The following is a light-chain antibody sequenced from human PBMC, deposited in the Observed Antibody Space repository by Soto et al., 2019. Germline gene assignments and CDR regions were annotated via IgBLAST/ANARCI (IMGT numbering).Light chain of an antibody. CDR3: QQYNNWPLT. CDR1: QSVSSN. CDR2: GAS. V-gene: IGKV3-15*01. J-gene: IGKJ4*01. Sequence: EIVMTQSPATLSVSPGERATLSCRASQSVSSNLAWYQQKPGQAPRLLIYGASTRATGIPARFSGSRSGTAFTLTISSLQSEDFAINYCQQYNNWPLTFGGGTKVEIK.